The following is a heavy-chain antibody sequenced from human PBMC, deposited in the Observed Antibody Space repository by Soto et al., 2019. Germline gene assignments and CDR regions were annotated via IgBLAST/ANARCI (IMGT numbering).Heavy chain of an antibody. Sequence: QVQLVQSGAEVKKPGSSVKVSCKASGGTFSSYAISWVRQAPGQGLEWMGGIIPIFGTANHAQKSQGRVTITADESTSPGYMARSSLRSEDTAVYYCAGGSVGATQVFDYWGQGTLVTVSS. CDR2: IIPIFGTA. V-gene: IGHV1-69*12. J-gene: IGHJ4*02. CDR3: AGGSVGATQVFDY. D-gene: IGHD1-26*01. CDR1: GGTFSSYA.